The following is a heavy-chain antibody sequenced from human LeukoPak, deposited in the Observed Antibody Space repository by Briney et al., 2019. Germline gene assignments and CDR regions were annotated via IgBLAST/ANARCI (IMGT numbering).Heavy chain of an antibody. CDR2: MNPISGDT. D-gene: IGHD2-15*01. Sequence: ASVKVSCKASGYTFTSYDVNWVRQATGQGLEWMGWMNPISGDTGYALKFQGRVTMTRDTSISTAYMELSSLRSEDTAVYYCARGYCSGGSYYSGNWFDPWGQGTLVTVSS. CDR1: GYTFTSYD. CDR3: ARGYCSGGSYYSGNWFDP. V-gene: IGHV1-8*01. J-gene: IGHJ5*02.